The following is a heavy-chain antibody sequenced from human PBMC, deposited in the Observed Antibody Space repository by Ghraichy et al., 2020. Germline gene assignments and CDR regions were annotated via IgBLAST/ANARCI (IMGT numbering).Heavy chain of an antibody. J-gene: IGHJ5*02. D-gene: IGHD2-15*01. V-gene: IGHV4-39*01. Sequence: ETLSLTCTVSGGSISSSRYYWGWIRQPPGKGLEWIGNIYYSGSTYYNPSLKSRVTISVDTSKNQFSLTLSSVTAADTAVYYCARLIVEVAANWFDPWGQGTLVSVSS. CDR3: ARLIVEVAANWFDP. CDR2: IYYSGST. CDR1: GGSISSSRYY.